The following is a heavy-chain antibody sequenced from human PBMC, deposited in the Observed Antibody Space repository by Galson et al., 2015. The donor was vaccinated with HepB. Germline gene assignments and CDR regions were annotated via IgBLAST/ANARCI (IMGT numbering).Heavy chain of an antibody. CDR1: GYTFTSYG. J-gene: IGHJ6*02. CDR3: ARDNYGDSTNYYYYYGMDV. CDR2: ISAYNGNT. Sequence: SVKVSCKASGYTFTSYGISWVRQAPGQGLEWMGWISAYNGNTNYAQKLQGRVTMTTDTSTSTAYMELRSLRADDTAVYYCARDNYGDSTNYYYYYGMDVWGQGTTVTVSS. D-gene: IGHD4-17*01. V-gene: IGHV1-18*01.